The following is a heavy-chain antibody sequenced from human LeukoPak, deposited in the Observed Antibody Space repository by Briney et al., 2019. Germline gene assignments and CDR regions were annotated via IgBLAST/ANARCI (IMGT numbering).Heavy chain of an antibody. J-gene: IGHJ4*02. D-gene: IGHD3-22*01. CDR3: ARAYDSSGYYIDY. CDR2: ISSSGSTI. Sequence: NPGGSLRLSCAASGFTFSGYWMGWVRQAPGKGLEWVPYISSSGSTIYYADSVKGRFTISRDNAKNSLYLQMNSLRAEDTAVYYCARAYDSSGYYIDYWGQGTLVTVSS. CDR1: GFTFSGYW. V-gene: IGHV3-11*01.